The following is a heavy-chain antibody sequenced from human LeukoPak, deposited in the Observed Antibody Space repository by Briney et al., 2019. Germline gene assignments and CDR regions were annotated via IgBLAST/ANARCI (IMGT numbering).Heavy chain of an antibody. D-gene: IGHD4-4*01. CDR2: IKQDGSEK. CDR3: VRVWGLTTAHYYYYYYYGMDV. V-gene: IGHV3-7*01. Sequence: PGGSLRLSCAASGFTFSSYWMSWVRQAPGKGLEWVANIKQDGSEKYYVDSVKGRFTISRDNAKNSLYLQMNSLRAEDTAVYYCVRVWGLTTAHYYYYYYYGMDVWGQGTTVTVSS. J-gene: IGHJ6*02. CDR1: GFTFSSYW.